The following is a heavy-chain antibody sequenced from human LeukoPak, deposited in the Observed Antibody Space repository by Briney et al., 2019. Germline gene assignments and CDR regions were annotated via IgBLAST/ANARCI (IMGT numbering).Heavy chain of an antibody. D-gene: IGHD7-27*01. V-gene: IGHV4-61*08. CDR2: IYYSGST. J-gene: IGHJ6*02. CDR1: GGSISSGGYY. CDR3: ARGLTNWAYYYYYGMDV. Sequence: SETLSLTCTVSGGSISSGGYYWSWIRQHPGKGLEWIGYIYYSGSTNYNPSLKSRVTISVDTSKNQFSLKLSSVTAADTAVYYCARGLTNWAYYYYYGMDVWGQGTTVTVSS.